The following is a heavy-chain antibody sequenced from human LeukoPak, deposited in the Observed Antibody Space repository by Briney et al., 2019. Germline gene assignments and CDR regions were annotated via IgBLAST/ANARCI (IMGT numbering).Heavy chain of an antibody. CDR1: RFTFRTYG. CDR2: ISYDGSNK. CDR3: ARVGDGYNLGGVDY. Sequence: PGGSLRLSCAASRFTFRTYGMHWVRQAPGKGLEWVAVISYDGSNKYYADSVKGRFTISRDNSKNTLYLQMNSLRAEDTAVYYCARVGDGYNLGGVDYWGQGTLVTVSS. V-gene: IGHV3-30*03. D-gene: IGHD5-24*01. J-gene: IGHJ4*02.